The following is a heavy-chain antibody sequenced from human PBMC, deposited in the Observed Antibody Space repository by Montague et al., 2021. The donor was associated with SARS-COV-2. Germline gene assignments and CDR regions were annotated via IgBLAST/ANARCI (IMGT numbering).Heavy chain of an antibody. V-gene: IGHV4-59*12. Sequence: SETLSLTCTISGGSITGYFWTWIRQPPGKGLEWIGHMHYSGSTKYNPSLESRVTMSIDTSESQLSLHLRSVTAADTGVYYCARVPFSSSCYYLDYWGQGTLVTVSS. D-gene: IGHD2-2*01. CDR2: MHYSGST. CDR1: GGSITGYF. CDR3: ARVPFSSSCYYLDY. J-gene: IGHJ4*02.